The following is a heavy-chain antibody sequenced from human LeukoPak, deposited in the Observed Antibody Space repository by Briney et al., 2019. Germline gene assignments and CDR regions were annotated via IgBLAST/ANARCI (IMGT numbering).Heavy chain of an antibody. Sequence: SETLSLTCTVSGGSISSNKYYWGRIRQPPGKGPEWIGSIYSSGSTYYNPSLKSRGTMSVDTSKNRFSLKLSSVTAADTAVYYCATPYSGGYHGLDIWGQGTMVTVSS. D-gene: IGHD1-26*01. J-gene: IGHJ3*02. V-gene: IGHV4-39*01. CDR2: IYSSGST. CDR3: ATPYSGGYHGLDI. CDR1: GGSISSNKYY.